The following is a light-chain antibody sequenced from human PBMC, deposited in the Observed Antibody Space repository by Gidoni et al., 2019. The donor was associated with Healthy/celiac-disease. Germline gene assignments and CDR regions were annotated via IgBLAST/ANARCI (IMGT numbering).Light chain of an antibody. CDR3: QQSYSTPYT. CDR2: AAS. Sequence: EIQMTQSPSSLSASVGDRVNITCRASQSSSSYLNWYQQKPGKAPKLLIDAASSLQSGVPSRFSCSGSGTDFTLTISSLQPEDFATYYWQQSYSTPYTFGQGTKLEIK. V-gene: IGKV1-39*01. J-gene: IGKJ2*01. CDR1: QSSSSY.